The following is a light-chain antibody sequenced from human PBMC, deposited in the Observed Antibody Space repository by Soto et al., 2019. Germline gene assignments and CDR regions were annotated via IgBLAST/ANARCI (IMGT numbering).Light chain of an antibody. CDR2: HAS. V-gene: IGKV3-15*01. Sequence: EIVMTQSPATLSVSPGERATLSCRASQSVSNNLAWYQQKPGQAPRLLIYHASTRATGIPARFGGSGSVTEFTLTTSRLQSEDFAVYYRQQYNKWPLTFGGGTKVEIK. CDR3: QQYNKWPLT. CDR1: QSVSNN. J-gene: IGKJ4*01.